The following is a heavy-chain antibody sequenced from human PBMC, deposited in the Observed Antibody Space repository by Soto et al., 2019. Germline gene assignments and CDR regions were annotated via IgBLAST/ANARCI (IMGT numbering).Heavy chain of an antibody. Sequence: EVQLLESGGGLVQPGGSLRLSCTASGFTFRDDAMTWVRQAPGKGLEWLSGISGGGSGAYYADSVKGRFTVSRANSNNTLFLQMDSLRVEDTAVYYCAIDLWWYTHWGQGTLVTVSS. CDR3: AIDLWWYTH. CDR2: ISGGGSGA. CDR1: GFTFRDDA. J-gene: IGHJ4*02. V-gene: IGHV3-23*01. D-gene: IGHD2-15*01.